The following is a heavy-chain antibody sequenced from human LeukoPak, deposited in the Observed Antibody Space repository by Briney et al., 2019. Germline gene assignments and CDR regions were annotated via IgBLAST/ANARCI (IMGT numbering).Heavy chain of an antibody. CDR3: ARLVGDVTTWDC. Sequence: GGSLRLSCTASGFSFSNYWMSWVRQAPGKGLEWVASIEQDESEKYYVDSVKGRFTTSRDNAKSSLYLQMNALRGEDTAVYYCARLVGDVTTWDCWGQGTHVTVSS. J-gene: IGHJ4*02. CDR2: IEQDESEK. V-gene: IGHV3-7*03. CDR1: GFSFSNYW. D-gene: IGHD1-26*01.